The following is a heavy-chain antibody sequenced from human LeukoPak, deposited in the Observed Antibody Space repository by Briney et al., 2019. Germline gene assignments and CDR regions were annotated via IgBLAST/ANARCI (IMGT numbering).Heavy chain of an antibody. D-gene: IGHD6-13*01. CDR2: ISYDGSNK. J-gene: IGHJ5*01. V-gene: IGHV3-30*03. CDR3: ARPIAAAGTNWFDS. Sequence: QPGGSLRLSCAASGFTFSSYGMHWVRQAPGKGLEWVAVISYDGSNKYYADSVKGRFTISRDNSKNTLYLQMNSLRAEDTAVYYCARPIAAAGTNWFDSWGQGTRVTVAS. CDR1: GFTFSSYG.